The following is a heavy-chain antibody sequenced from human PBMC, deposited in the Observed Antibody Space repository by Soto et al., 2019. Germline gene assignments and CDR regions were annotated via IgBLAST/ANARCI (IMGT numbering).Heavy chain of an antibody. CDR1: GGSISSYY. V-gene: IGHV4-59*01. Sequence: PSETLSLTSTVSGGSISSYYWSWIRQPPGKGLEWIGYIYCSGSTNYNPSLKSRVTISVDTSKNQFSLKLSSVTAADTAVYYCARGGAMGHYYYYGMDVWGQGTTVTVSS. CDR3: ARGGAMGHYYYYGMDV. J-gene: IGHJ6*02. CDR2: IYCSGST. D-gene: IGHD5-18*01.